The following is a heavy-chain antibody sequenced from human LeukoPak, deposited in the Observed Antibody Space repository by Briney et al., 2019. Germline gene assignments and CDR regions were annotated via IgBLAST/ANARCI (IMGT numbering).Heavy chain of an antibody. V-gene: IGHV4-34*01. CDR1: GGSFSGYY. J-gene: IGHJ4*02. Sequence: SSETLSLTCAVYGGSFSGYYWSWIRQPPGKGLEWIGEINHSGSTNYNPSLKSRVTISVDTSKNQFSLKLSSVTAADTAVYYCARGRRPHYFDYWGQGTLVTVSS. CDR2: INHSGST. CDR3: ARGRRPHYFDY.